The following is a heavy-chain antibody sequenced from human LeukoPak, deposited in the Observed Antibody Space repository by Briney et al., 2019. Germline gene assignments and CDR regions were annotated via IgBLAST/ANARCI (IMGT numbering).Heavy chain of an antibody. Sequence: ASVKVSCKASGYTFTGYYMHWVRQAPGQELEWMGWINPNSGGTNYAQKFQGRVTMTRDTSISTAYMELSRLRSDDTAVYYCARGSITMIVPGGYWGQGTLVTVSS. CDR3: ARGSITMIVPGGY. CDR2: INPNSGGT. V-gene: IGHV1-2*02. CDR1: GYTFTGYY. D-gene: IGHD3-22*01. J-gene: IGHJ4*02.